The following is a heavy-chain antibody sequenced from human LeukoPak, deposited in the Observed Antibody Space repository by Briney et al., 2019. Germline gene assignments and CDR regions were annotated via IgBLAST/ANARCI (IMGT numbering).Heavy chain of an antibody. CDR1: GGSISSYY. CDR3: ARELRYDNSDSGAF. Sequence: SETLSLTCTVSGGSISSYYWSWIRQPPGKGLEWIGYIYYSGSTNYNPSLRSRVTISVDTSKNQFSLKLSSVTAADTAVYYCARELRYDNSDSGAFWGQGTVVTVSS. D-gene: IGHD3-22*01. V-gene: IGHV4-59*01. J-gene: IGHJ3*01. CDR2: IYYSGST.